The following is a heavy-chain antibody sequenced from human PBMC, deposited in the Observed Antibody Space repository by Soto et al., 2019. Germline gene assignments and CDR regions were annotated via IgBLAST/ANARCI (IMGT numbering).Heavy chain of an antibody. V-gene: IGHV4-59*01. CDR1: GGSITNYY. CDR3: ARGWGPSGSDY. CDR2: IYYRGST. D-gene: IGHD6-19*01. Sequence: ASETLSLTCTVSGGSITNYYWSWIRQPPGKGLEWIGYIYYRGSTNYNPSLKSRVTISLGTSRNHFSLKLSSVTAADTAVYYCARGWGPSGSDYWGQGTLVTVSS. J-gene: IGHJ4*02.